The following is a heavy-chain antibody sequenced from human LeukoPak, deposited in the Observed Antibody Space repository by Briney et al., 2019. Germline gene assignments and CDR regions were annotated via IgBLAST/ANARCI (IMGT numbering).Heavy chain of an antibody. CDR3: AKVGYSGSYYPLRNYYFDW. V-gene: IGHV3-30*18. CDR2: SYDGSNR. J-gene: IGHJ4*02. D-gene: IGHD1-26*01. Sequence: SYDGSNRFYADSVRGRFTISRDNSKNTLYLQMNSLRAEDTAVYYCAKVGYSGSYYPLRNYYFDWWGQGTLVTVSS.